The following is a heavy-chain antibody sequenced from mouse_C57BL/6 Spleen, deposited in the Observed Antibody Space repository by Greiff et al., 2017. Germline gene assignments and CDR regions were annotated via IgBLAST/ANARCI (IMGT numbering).Heavy chain of an antibody. D-gene: IGHD1-1*01. CDR1: GYAFSSSW. CDR2: IYPGDGDT. V-gene: IGHV1-82*01. CDR3: ARDGYYGSSSWYFDV. Sequence: QVQLQQSGPELVKPGASVKISCKASGYAFSSSWMNWVKQRPGKGLEWIGRIYPGDGDTNYNGKFKGKATLTADKSSSTAYMQLSSLTSEDSAVYVCARDGYYGSSSWYFDVWGTGTTGTVSS. J-gene: IGHJ1*03.